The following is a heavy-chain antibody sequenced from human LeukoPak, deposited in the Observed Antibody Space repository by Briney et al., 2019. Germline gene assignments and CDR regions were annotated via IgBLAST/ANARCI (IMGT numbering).Heavy chain of an antibody. J-gene: IGHJ4*02. V-gene: IGHV3-21*01. CDR3: ARALGYIEVGFDY. Sequence: PGGSLRLSCAASGFTFSSYSMNWVRLAPGKGLEWVSSISSSRSYMYYADSVKGRFTISRDNAKNSLYLQMNSLRAEDTAVYYCARALGYIEVGFDYWGQGTLVTVSS. D-gene: IGHD5-12*01. CDR1: GFTFSSYS. CDR2: ISSSRSYM.